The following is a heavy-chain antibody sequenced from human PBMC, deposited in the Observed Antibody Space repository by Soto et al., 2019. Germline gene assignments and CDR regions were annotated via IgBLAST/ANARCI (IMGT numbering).Heavy chain of an antibody. CDR2: ISISSTFI. CDR3: ARDRRRSHSFDS. J-gene: IGHJ4*02. D-gene: IGHD1-26*01. V-gene: IGHV3-21*01. CDR1: GFSFSTYI. Sequence: GGSLRLSCAASGFSFSTYIMNWVRQAPGKGLEWVSSISISSTFIHYADSVKGRFTISRDDANNSLYLQMDSLRADDTAVYFCARDRRRSHSFDSWGQGALVTVSS.